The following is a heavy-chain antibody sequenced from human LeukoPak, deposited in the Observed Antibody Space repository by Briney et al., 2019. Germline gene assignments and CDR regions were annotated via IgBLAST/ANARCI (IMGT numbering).Heavy chain of an antibody. Sequence: GGSLRLSCAASGFTFSSNSMNWVRQAPGRGLEWVSSISGNSYYIYYADPVKGRFTISRDNAKNSLYLQMNSLRAEDTSVYYCASDHGLPAYSYGLAYFDYCCQGTLVTVSS. J-gene: IGHJ4*02. CDR2: ISGNSYYI. D-gene: IGHD5-18*01. V-gene: IGHV3-21*01. CDR1: GFTFSSNS. CDR3: ASDHGLPAYSYGLAYFDY.